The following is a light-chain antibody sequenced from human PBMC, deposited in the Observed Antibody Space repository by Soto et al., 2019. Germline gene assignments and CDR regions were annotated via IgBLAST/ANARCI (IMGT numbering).Light chain of an antibody. CDR1: SSDVGGYNY. Sequence: QSALTQPASVSGSHGQSITISCTGTSSDVGGYNYVSGYQHHPGKVPKLLIYDVNMRPPGISNRFSGSKSGNTASLTISGIQAEDEGYYYCGSYTNSITLVFGGGTQLTVL. CDR3: GSYTNSITLV. J-gene: IGLJ2*01. V-gene: IGLV2-14*03. CDR2: DVN.